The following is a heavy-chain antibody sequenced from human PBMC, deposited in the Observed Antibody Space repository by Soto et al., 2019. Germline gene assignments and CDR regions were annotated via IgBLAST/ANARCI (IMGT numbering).Heavy chain of an antibody. Sequence: EVQLVESGGGLVQPGGSLRLSCAASGFTVGNKYMTWVRQAPVKGPEWVSVIYSGGSTFYADSVKGRFTISRDNSKNTVYLQMNSLRVEDTAVYYCARDQGGYAFDIWGQGTMVTVSS. CDR3: ARDQGGYAFDI. CDR1: GFTVGNKY. CDR2: IYSGGST. V-gene: IGHV3-66*01. D-gene: IGHD3-16*01. J-gene: IGHJ3*02.